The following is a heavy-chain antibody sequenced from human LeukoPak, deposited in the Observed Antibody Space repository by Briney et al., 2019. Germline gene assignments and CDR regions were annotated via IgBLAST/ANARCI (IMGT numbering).Heavy chain of an antibody. CDR2: INPNSGGT. CDR1: GYTFTGYY. D-gene: IGHD3-10*01. CDR3: ARGLAIYGSGNLHFDY. Sequence: ASVKVSCKASGYTFTGYYMHWVRQAPGQGLEWMGWINPNSGGTNYAQKFQGRVTMTRDTSISTAYMELSRLRSDDTAVYYCARGLAIYGSGNLHFDYWGQGTLVTVSS. V-gene: IGHV1-2*02. J-gene: IGHJ4*02.